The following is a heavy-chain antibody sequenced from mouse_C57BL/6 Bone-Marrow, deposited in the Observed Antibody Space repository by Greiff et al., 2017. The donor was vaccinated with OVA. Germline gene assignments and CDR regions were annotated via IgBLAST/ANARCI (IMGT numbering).Heavy chain of an antibody. Sequence: QVQLQQSGPELVKPGASVKISCKASGYSFTSYYIHWVKQRPGQGLEWIGWIYPGSGNTKYNEKFKGKATLTADTSSSTAYMQLSSLTSEDSAVYYGARYYGNYLAWFAYWGQGTLVTVSA. CDR2: IYPGSGNT. CDR1: GYSFTSYY. J-gene: IGHJ3*01. D-gene: IGHD2-1*01. CDR3: ARYYGNYLAWFAY. V-gene: IGHV1-66*01.